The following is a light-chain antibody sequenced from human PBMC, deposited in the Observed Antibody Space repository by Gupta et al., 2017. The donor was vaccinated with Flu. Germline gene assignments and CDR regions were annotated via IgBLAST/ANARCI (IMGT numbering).Light chain of an antibody. Sequence: NCKSTPSALYSCNNNSYFASYHQQTGRHPKLLIYCASIRESRVIARISGSGSAKDVILTISSRQADDEAVYYCRQHRSTPFTFGPGTKVEIK. J-gene: IGKJ3*01. CDR3: RQHRSTPFT. CDR1: PSALYSCNNNSY. CDR2: CAS. V-gene: IGKV4-1*01.